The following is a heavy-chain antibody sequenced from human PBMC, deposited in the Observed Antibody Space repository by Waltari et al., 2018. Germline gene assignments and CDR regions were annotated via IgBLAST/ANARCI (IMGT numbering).Heavy chain of an antibody. Sequence: EVQLVESGGALVHPGGSLSLSCAAYGFTFRSNHMAWVRQAPGKGLEWVSIIYAAGSTYYADSVMGRFTISRDNSKNTLHLQMNSLRSEDTAIYYCATARDEETAMVYFDHWGEGSLVSVSS. D-gene: IGHD5-18*01. CDR1: GFTFRSNH. CDR2: IYAAGST. V-gene: IGHV3-66*02. J-gene: IGHJ4*02. CDR3: ATARDEETAMVYFDH.